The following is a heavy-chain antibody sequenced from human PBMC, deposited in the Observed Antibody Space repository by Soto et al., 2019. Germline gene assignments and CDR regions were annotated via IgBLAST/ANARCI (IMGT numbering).Heavy chain of an antibody. Sequence: LRLSCAASGFTFSSYAMSWVRQAPGKGLEWVSAISGSGGSTYYAGSVKGRFTISRDNSKNTLYLQMNSLRAEDTAVYYCAKVRNTVVIGRYFDYWGQGTLVTVS. D-gene: IGHD3-22*01. V-gene: IGHV3-23*01. J-gene: IGHJ4*02. CDR2: ISGSGGST. CDR1: GFTFSSYA. CDR3: AKVRNTVVIGRYFDY.